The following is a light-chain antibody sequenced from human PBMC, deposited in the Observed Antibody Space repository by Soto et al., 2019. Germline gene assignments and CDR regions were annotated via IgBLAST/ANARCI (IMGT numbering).Light chain of an antibody. Sequence: NFMLTQPHSVSESPGRTVTISCTRSSGSIASNYVQWYQQRPGSSPTTLIYADNQRPSGVPDRFSGSIDRSSNSASLTISGLKDEDEADYYCQSYDTTNYVFGTGTKLTVL. CDR1: SGSIASNY. J-gene: IGLJ1*01. V-gene: IGLV6-57*01. CDR2: ADN. CDR3: QSYDTTNYV.